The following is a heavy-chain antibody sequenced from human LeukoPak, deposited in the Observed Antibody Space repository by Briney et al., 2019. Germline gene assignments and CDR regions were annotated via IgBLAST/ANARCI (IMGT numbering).Heavy chain of an antibody. D-gene: IGHD1-26*01. V-gene: IGHV3-23*01. Sequence: GGSLRLSCAASGFTFSSYAMSWVRQAPGRGLEWVSLISASGGNSYYADSVKGRFTVSRDSSKNTLHLQMNSLRAEDTAVYYCARDIELSCWGQGTLVTVSS. CDR3: ARDIELSC. J-gene: IGHJ4*02. CDR2: ISASGGNS. CDR1: GFTFSSYA.